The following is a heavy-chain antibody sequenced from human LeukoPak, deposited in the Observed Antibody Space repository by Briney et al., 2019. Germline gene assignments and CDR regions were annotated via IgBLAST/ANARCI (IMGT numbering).Heavy chain of an antibody. CDR2: IKQDGSEK. CDR1: GFTFSSYW. D-gene: IGHD3-22*01. V-gene: IGHV3-7*01. Sequence: PGGSLRLSCAASGFTFSSYWMSWVRQAPEKGLEWVANIKQDGSEKYYVDSVKGRFTTSRDNAKNSLYLQMNSLRAEDTAVYYCARGREYYYDSSGYYRFDPWGQGTLVTVSS. J-gene: IGHJ5*02. CDR3: ARGREYYYDSSGYYRFDP.